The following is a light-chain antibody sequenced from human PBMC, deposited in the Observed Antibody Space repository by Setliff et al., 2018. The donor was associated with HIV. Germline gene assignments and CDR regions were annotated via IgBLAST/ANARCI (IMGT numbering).Light chain of an antibody. J-gene: IGLJ1*01. CDR1: NSDVGSYNF. CDR3: CSYAGDTAFYV. V-gene: IGLV2-23*02. CDR2: EVN. Sequence: LTQPASVSGSPGQSITISCTGTNSDVGSYNFVSWYQLHPGKAPKLMIYEVNNRPSGVSNRFSGSKSGNTASLTISGLQAEDEADYYCCSYAGDTAFYVFGIGTKVTVL.